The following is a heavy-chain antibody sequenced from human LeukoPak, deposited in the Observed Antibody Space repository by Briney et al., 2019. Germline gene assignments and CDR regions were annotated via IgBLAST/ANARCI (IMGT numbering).Heavy chain of an antibody. J-gene: IGHJ4*02. D-gene: IGHD3-10*01. V-gene: IGHV1-2*02. CDR1: GYSFTDYY. CDR3: ARDRGGGSGTYYILY. Sequence: ASVKVSCKTSGYSFTDYYIHWVRQAPGQGLEWMGWINPNSGGTNYAQKFQGRVTMTRDTSISTAYMELSSLRSDDTAVYYCARDRGGGSGTYYILYWGQGSLVTVSS. CDR2: INPNSGGT.